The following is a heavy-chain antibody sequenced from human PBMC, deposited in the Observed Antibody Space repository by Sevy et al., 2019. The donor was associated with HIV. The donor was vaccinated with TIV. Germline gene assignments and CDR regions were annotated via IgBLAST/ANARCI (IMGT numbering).Heavy chain of an antibody. Sequence: GGSLRLSCRGSGFSFSDFYMSWIRQAPGKGLEWVANIKEDGSAKYYGDSVEGRFTISRDNADDSLFLQMKSLRVEDTAVYYCARDNGGKDYWGQGTLVTVSS. J-gene: IGHJ4*02. CDR1: GFSFSDFY. D-gene: IGHD2-8*01. V-gene: IGHV3-7*01. CDR3: ARDNGGKDY. CDR2: IKEDGSAK.